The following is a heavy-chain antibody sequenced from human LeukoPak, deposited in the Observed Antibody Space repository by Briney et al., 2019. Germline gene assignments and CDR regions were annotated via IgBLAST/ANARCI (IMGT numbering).Heavy chain of an antibody. V-gene: IGHV4-59*01. CDR1: GGSISSYY. CDR3: ARASLGEYYYYYMDV. Sequence: SETLSLTCTVSGGSISSYYWSWIRQPPGKGLEWIGYIYYSGSTSYNPSLKSRVTISVDMSKNQFSLKLSSVTAADTAVYYCARASLGEYYYYYMDVWGKGTTVTVSS. D-gene: IGHD3-10*01. J-gene: IGHJ6*03. CDR2: IYYSGST.